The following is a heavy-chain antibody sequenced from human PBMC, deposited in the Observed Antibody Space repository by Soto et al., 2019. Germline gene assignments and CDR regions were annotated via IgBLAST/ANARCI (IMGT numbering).Heavy chain of an antibody. CDR1: GGTFSSYA. Sequence: SVKVSCKASGGTFSSYAISWVRQAPGQGLEWMGGIIPIFGTASYAQKFQGRVTITADESTSTAYMELSSLRSEDTAVYYCARVPLRYFDWLLYAFDIWGQGTTVTV. V-gene: IGHV1-69*13. D-gene: IGHD3-9*01. CDR3: ARVPLRYFDWLLYAFDI. J-gene: IGHJ3*02. CDR2: IIPIFGTA.